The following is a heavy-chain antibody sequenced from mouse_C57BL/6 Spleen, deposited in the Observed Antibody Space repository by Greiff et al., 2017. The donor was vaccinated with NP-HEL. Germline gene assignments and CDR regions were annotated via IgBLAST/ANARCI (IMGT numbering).Heavy chain of an antibody. D-gene: IGHD2-4*01. V-gene: IGHV1-39*01. CDR1: GYSFTDYN. CDR3: ARSDYDVNWYFDV. J-gene: IGHJ1*03. Sequence: VHVKQSGPELVKPGASVKISCKASGYSFTDYNMNWVKQSNGKSLEWIGVINPNYGTTSYNQKFKGKATLTVDQSSSTAYMQLNSLTSEDSAVYYCARSDYDVNWYFDVWGTGTTVTVSS. CDR2: INPNYGTT.